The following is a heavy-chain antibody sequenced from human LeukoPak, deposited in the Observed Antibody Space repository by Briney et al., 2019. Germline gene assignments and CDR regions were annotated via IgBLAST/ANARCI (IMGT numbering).Heavy chain of an antibody. Sequence: GASVKVSCKASGYTFTGYYMHWVRQAPGQGLGWMGWINPNSGGTNYAQKFQGRVTMTRDTSISTAYMELSRLRSDDTAVYYCARGSITMVRGVIYWGQGTLVTVSS. J-gene: IGHJ4*02. CDR2: INPNSGGT. CDR1: GYTFTGYY. D-gene: IGHD3-10*01. V-gene: IGHV1-2*02. CDR3: ARGSITMVRGVIY.